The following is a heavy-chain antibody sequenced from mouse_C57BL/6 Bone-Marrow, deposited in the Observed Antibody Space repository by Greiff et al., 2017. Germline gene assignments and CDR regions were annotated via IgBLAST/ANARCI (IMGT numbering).Heavy chain of an antibody. V-gene: IGHV1-82*01. CDR1: GYAFSSSW. J-gene: IGHJ2*01. CDR3: ARSYYYGSSLY. D-gene: IGHD1-1*01. CDR2: IYPGDGDT. Sequence: VKVVESGPELVKPGASVKISCKASGYAFSSSWMNWVKQRPGKGLEWIGRIYPGDGDTNYNGKFKGKATLTADKSSSTAYMQLSSLTSEDSAVYFCARSYYYGSSLYWGQGTTLTVSS.